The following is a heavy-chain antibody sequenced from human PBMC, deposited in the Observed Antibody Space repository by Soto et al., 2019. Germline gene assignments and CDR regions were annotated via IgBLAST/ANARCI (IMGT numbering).Heavy chain of an antibody. J-gene: IGHJ4*02. CDR1: GFSFSNYA. Sequence: EVQLLESGGGLIQPGGSLRLSCATFGFSFSNYAMSWVRQAPGKGLELVSGFGVDYVTYSADPVRGPFTISRDNSKNTLYPQMNSLRAEDTAMFYCAKANGSFAHTGPDQWGQGTLVTVSP. V-gene: IGHV3-23*01. CDR3: AKANGSFAHTGPDQ. CDR2: FGVDYVT. D-gene: IGHD2-8*01.